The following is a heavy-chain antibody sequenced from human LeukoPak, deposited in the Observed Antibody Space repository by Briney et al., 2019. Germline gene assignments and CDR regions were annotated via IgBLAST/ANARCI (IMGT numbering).Heavy chain of an antibody. CDR1: GFTFSSYW. V-gene: IGHV3-74*01. Sequence: PGGSLRLSCAASGFTFSSYWMHWVRQAPGKGLVWVSRINSDGSSTSYADSVKGRFTISRDNAKNTLYLQMNSLRAEDTAVYYCARVIVGSWYDAFDIWGQGTMVTVSS. CDR3: ARVIVGSWYDAFDI. CDR2: INSDGSST. J-gene: IGHJ3*02. D-gene: IGHD6-13*01.